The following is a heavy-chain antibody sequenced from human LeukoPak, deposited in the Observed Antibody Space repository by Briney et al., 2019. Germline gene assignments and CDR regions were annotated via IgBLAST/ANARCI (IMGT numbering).Heavy chain of an antibody. CDR3: ARTGYCSSTSCSAGLDP. V-gene: IGHV3-23*01. Sequence: GGSLRLSCAASGFTFSSYAMRWVRQAPGKGLDWVSGLSGGGGSTYYADSVKGRFTISRDNSKNTLYLQMNSLRAEDTAIYYCARTGYCSSTSCSAGLDPWGQGTLVTVSS. CDR1: GFTFSSYA. J-gene: IGHJ5*02. D-gene: IGHD2-2*01. CDR2: LSGGGGST.